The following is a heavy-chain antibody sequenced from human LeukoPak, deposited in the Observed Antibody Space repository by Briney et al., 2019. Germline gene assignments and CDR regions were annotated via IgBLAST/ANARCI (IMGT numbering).Heavy chain of an antibody. CDR3: ARASDSSGYYYMANWFDP. D-gene: IGHD3-22*01. CDR2: IYYSGST. Sequence: SETLSLTCTVSGGSISSYYWSWIRQPPGKGLEWIGYIYYSGSTNYNPSLKSRVTISVDTSKNQFSLKLSSVTAADTAVYYCARASDSSGYYYMANWFDPGGQGTVVAVSS. J-gene: IGHJ5*02. CDR1: GGSISSYY. V-gene: IGHV4-59*01.